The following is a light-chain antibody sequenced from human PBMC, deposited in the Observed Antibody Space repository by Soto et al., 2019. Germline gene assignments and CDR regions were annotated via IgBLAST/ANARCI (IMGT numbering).Light chain of an antibody. CDR1: SSDVGGYNY. CDR3: SSYTSSSTLVV. J-gene: IGLJ1*01. CDR2: DVS. V-gene: IGLV2-14*01. Sequence: QSALTQPASVSGSPGQSITISCTGTSSDVGGYNYVSWSQQHPGKAPKLMFYDVSNRPSGVSNRFSGSKSGNTASLTISGLQAEDEADYYCSSYTSSSTLVVFGTGTKVTVL.